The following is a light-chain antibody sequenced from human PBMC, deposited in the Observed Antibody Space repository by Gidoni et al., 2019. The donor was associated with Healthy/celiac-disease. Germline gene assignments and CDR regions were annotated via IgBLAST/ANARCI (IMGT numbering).Light chain of an antibody. CDR1: QSVSSY. Sequence: EIVLTQFPATLSLSPGERATLSCRASQSVSSYLAWYQQKPGQAPRLLIYDASNRATGIPARFSGGGSGTDFTLTISSLEPEDFAVYYCQQRSNWPPLTFGGGTKVEIK. CDR2: DAS. J-gene: IGKJ4*01. V-gene: IGKV3-11*01. CDR3: QQRSNWPPLT.